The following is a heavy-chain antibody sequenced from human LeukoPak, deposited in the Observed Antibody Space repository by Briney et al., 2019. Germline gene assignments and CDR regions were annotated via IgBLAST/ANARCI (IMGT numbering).Heavy chain of an antibody. J-gene: IGHJ4*02. CDR1: GGSISSHY. CDR2: IYYSGST. Sequence: SETLSRTCTVSGGSISSHYWSWIRQPPGKGLEWIGYIYYSGSTNYNPSLKSRVTISVDTSKNQFSLKLSSVTAADTAVYYCAMGYDYVWGSSTGYFDYWGQGTLVTVSS. CDR3: AMGYDYVWGSSTGYFDY. D-gene: IGHD3-16*01. V-gene: IGHV4-59*11.